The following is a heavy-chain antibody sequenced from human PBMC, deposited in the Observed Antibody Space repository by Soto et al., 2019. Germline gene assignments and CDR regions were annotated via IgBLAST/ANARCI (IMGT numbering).Heavy chain of an antibody. CDR2: IYYSGST. CDR1: GGSISSGDYY. Sequence: QVQLQESGPGLVKPSQTLSLTCTVSGGSISSGDYYWSWIRQHPGKGLEWIGYIYYSGSTYYNPSLKSRVTISADTSKNQCSLKLSSVTAADTAVYYCATYGSGSYKPTTFDYWGQGTLVTVSP. CDR3: ATYGSGSYKPTTFDY. J-gene: IGHJ4*02. D-gene: IGHD3-10*01. V-gene: IGHV4-31*03.